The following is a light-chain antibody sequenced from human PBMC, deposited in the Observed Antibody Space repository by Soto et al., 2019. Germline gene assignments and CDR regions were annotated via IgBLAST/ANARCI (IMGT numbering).Light chain of an antibody. Sequence: EIVLTQSPGTLSLSPRERATLSCRASQSISDTLAWYQQKPGRAPRLLIYGASRRATGFPARFSGSGSGTDFTLTISSLQSEDFAVYYCQQYDNWPWRFGQGTKVDI. V-gene: IGKV3-15*01. CDR2: GAS. CDR3: QQYDNWPWR. J-gene: IGKJ1*01. CDR1: QSISDT.